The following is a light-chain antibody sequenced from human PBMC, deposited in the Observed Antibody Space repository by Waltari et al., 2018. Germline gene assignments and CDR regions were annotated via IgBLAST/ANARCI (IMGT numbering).Light chain of an antibody. CDR2: DIK. Sequence: QSALTQPRSVSGSPGQSVTISCSGTSSDIGAYMYVSWYQQHPGKAPRLIIYDIKKVPSVVPDRFSGSKSGTTASLTISGRQPDDGAYSFFSSYSGNSMIFGGGTMLTVL. J-gene: IGLJ2*01. CDR3: SSYSGNSMI. V-gene: IGLV2-11*01. CDR1: SSDIGAYMY.